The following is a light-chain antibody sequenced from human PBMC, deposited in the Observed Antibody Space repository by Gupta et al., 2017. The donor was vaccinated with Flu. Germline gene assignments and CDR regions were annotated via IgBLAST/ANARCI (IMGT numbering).Light chain of an antibody. J-gene: IGLJ1*01. Sequence: QSVLTQPPSVSAAPGQKVTISCSGSSSSVGKNYVSWYQQLPGTAPTLLIYENSKRPSGIPDRFSGSKSGTSATLGITGLQTGDEADYYCGTWDNSLSGLFVFGSGTRVTVL. CDR1: SSSVGKNY. V-gene: IGLV1-51*02. CDR3: GTWDNSLSGLFV. CDR2: ENS.